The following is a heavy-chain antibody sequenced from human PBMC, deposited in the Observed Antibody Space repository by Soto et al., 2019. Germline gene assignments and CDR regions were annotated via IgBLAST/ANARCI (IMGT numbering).Heavy chain of an antibody. Sequence: EVHLLESGGGLVQPGGSLRLSCTASGFSFSTSVMTWVRQAPGQGLEWVASISENGGSRGGTYYADSVKGRVTISRDNSNNTLYLQLDSRRGADTAVYFCASAKAVVIAALGIWGQGTMVTVSS. CDR2: ISENGGSRGGT. D-gene: IGHD2-21*01. V-gene: IGHV3-23*01. J-gene: IGHJ3*02. CDR1: GFSFSTSV. CDR3: ASAKAVVIAALGI.